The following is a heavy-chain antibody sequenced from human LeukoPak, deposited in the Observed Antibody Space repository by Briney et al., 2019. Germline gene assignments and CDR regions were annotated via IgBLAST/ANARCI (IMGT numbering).Heavy chain of an antibody. V-gene: IGHV3-23*01. CDR2: ISGSGGST. CDR1: GFTFSSYA. D-gene: IGHD4-23*01. Sequence: GGSLRLSCAASGFTFSSYAMSWVRQAPGKGLEWVSAISGSGGSTYYADSVKGRFTISRDNSKNTLCLQMNSLRAEDTAVYYCAKAGGNSLRLMTFDIWGQGTVVTVSS. J-gene: IGHJ3*02. CDR3: AKAGGNSLRLMTFDI.